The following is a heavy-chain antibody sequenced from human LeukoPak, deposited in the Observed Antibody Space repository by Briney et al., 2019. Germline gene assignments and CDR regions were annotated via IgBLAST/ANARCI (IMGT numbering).Heavy chain of an antibody. V-gene: IGHV3-7*01. Sequence: GVSLRLSCAASGFIFTNYYMSWVRQAPGKGLEWVASIKHDGSEKYYVDSVRGRFTISRDNTMNSLYLQMSSLRAEDTAVYYCATDRGWRTSGYYLYYFEYWGQGTLVTYSS. CDR2: IKHDGSEK. CDR3: ATDRGWRTSGYYLYYFEY. D-gene: IGHD3-3*01. CDR1: GFIFTNYY. J-gene: IGHJ4*02.